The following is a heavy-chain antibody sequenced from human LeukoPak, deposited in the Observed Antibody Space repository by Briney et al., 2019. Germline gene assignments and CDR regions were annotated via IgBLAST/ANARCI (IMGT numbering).Heavy chain of an antibody. D-gene: IGHD3-16*02. J-gene: IGHJ4*02. Sequence: SVKVSCKASGGTFSGYAISWVRQAPGQGLEWMGGIIPIFGTANYAQKFQGRVTITADESTSTAYMELSSLRSEDTAVYYCAREADMITFGGVIAPGYFDYWGQGTLVTVSS. V-gene: IGHV1-69*01. CDR2: IIPIFGTA. CDR1: GGTFSGYA. CDR3: AREADMITFGGVIAPGYFDY.